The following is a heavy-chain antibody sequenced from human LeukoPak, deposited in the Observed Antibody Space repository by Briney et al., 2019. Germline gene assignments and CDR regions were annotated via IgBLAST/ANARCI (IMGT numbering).Heavy chain of an antibody. CDR1: QFTFSDYW. CDR2: INSNGITT. V-gene: IGHV3-74*01. J-gene: IGHJ3*01. CDR3: ARGSYNWNDVHASDV. D-gene: IGHD1-1*01. Sequence: GGSLRLSCAASQFTFSDYWMHWVRQAPGKGLVWVSRINSNGITTYYAGSAKGRFTISRDNAKNTVYLQLNSLRAEDTAMYYCARGSYNWNDVHASDVWGQGTMVTVSS.